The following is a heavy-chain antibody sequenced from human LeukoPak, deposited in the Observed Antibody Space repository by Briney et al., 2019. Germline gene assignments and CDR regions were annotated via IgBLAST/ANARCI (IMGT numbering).Heavy chain of an antibody. CDR3: AKGSSSSRPYYFDY. V-gene: IGHV3-23*01. CDR2: ITGSSDST. J-gene: IGHJ4*02. Sequence: GGSLRLSCAASGFTFSNYVMSWVRQAPGQGLEWVSAITGSSDSTYYADSVKGRFTSSRDNSKSTLFLQMNSLRAEDTAIYYCAKGSSSSRPYYFDYWGQGTLATVSS. D-gene: IGHD6-6*01. CDR1: GFTFSNYV.